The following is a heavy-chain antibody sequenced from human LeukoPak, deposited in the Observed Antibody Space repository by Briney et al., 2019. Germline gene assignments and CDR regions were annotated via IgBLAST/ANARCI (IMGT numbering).Heavy chain of an antibody. V-gene: IGHV3-21*01. CDR2: ISSSSSYI. Sequence: GSLRLSCAASGFTFSSYSMNWVRQAPGKGLEWVSSISSSSSYIYYADSVKGRFTISRDNAKNSLYLQMNSLRAEDTAVYYCARNGYCSGGSCHSSDYWGQGTLVTVFS. CDR3: ARNGYCSGGSCHSSDY. J-gene: IGHJ4*02. CDR1: GFTFSSYS. D-gene: IGHD2-15*01.